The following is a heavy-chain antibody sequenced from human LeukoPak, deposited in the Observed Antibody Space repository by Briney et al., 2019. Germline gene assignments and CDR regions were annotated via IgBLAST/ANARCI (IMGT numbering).Heavy chain of an antibody. CDR1: GGSISSGGYY. CDR2: IYYSGST. Sequence: SETLSLTCTVSGGSISSGGYYWSWIRQHPGKGLEWIGYIYYSGSTYYNPSLKSRVTISVDTSKNQFSLKLSSVTAADTAVYYCARGFSGAMARGYYFDYWGQGTLVTVFS. D-gene: IGHD5-18*01. V-gene: IGHV4-31*03. J-gene: IGHJ4*02. CDR3: ARGFSGAMARGYYFDY.